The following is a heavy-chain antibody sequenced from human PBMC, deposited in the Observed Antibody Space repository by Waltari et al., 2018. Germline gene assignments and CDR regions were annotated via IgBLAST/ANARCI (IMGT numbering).Heavy chain of an antibody. CDR3: ARDLMYGEHPLFDR. CDR2: IRSKAYGETT. Sequence: DVQLAESGGGLVQPGRSLRLSCTTSGFTFVDYSMNWFRQAPGQGLEWVGFIRSKAYGETTDYAASVRGRFTISRDDSKSIAYLQMNSLKTEDTAIHFCARDLMYGEHPLFDRWGQGTLVTVSS. D-gene: IGHD4-17*01. J-gene: IGHJ5*02. CDR1: GFTFVDYS. V-gene: IGHV3-49*03.